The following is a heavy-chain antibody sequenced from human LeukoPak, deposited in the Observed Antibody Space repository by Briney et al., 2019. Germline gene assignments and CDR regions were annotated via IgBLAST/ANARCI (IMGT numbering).Heavy chain of an antibody. D-gene: IGHD1-1*01. CDR3: AKTGNPATGDY. CDR1: AFTVSSNY. J-gene: IGHJ4*02. CDR2: IYSGGFT. Sequence: PGGSLRLSCAASAFTVSSNYMSWVRQAPGKGLEWVSVIYSGGFTYYSDSVKGRFTISRDNSKNMVYFQMNSLRAEDTAVYYCAKTGNPATGDYWGQGTLVTVSS. V-gene: IGHV3-53*01.